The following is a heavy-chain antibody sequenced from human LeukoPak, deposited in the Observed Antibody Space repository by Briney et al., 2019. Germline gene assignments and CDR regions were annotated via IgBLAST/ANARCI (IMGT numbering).Heavy chain of an antibody. CDR1: GGSISSYY. D-gene: IGHD1-1*01. V-gene: IGHV4-59*01. CDR3: ARGTYGYFDL. J-gene: IGHJ2*01. Sequence: SETLSLTCTVSGGSISSYYWSWIRQPPGKGLEWIGYMYYSGSTNYNPSLKGRVTISVDTSKNQFSLKLSSVTAADSAVYYCARGTYGYFDLWGRGTLVTVSS. CDR2: MYYSGST.